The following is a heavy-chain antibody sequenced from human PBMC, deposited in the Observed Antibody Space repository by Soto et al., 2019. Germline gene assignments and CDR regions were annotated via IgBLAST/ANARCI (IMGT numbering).Heavy chain of an antibody. CDR2: VYHSGST. CDR3: ARERPDGARLDP. CDR1: GDSMGRGDYY. D-gene: IGHD6-6*01. Sequence: SETLSLTCTVSGDSMGRGDYYWSWIRLPPGKGLEWIGFVYHSGSTYYNPSLKSRVTISVDTSKNQFSLKLSSVTAADTAVYYCARERPDGARLDPWGQGTLVTVSS. V-gene: IGHV4-30-4*01. J-gene: IGHJ5*02.